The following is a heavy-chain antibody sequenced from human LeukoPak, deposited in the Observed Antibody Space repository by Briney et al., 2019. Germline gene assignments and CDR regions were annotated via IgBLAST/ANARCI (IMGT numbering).Heavy chain of an antibody. CDR3: TRDSSYYYDSSGSDYFDY. D-gene: IGHD3-22*01. V-gene: IGHV3-49*03. CDR1: GFTFGDYA. CDR2: IRSKAYGGTT. Sequence: PGRSLRLSXTASGFTFGDYAMSWFRQAPGKGLEWVGFIRSKAYGGTTEYAASVKGRFTISRDDSKSIAYLQMNSLKTEDTAVYYCTRDSSYYYDSSGSDYFDYWGRGTLVTVSS. J-gene: IGHJ4*02.